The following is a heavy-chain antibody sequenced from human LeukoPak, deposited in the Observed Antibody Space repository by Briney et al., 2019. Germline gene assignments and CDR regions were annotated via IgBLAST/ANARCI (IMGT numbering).Heavy chain of an antibody. Sequence: SETLSLTCTVSGGSISSGSYYCSWIRQPAGKGLEWIGRIYTSGSTDYNPSLKSRVTISVDTSKNQFSLKLSSVTAADTAVYYCARLCPPYYYDSSGYYSTDYWGQGTLVTVSS. CDR3: ARLCPPYYYDSSGYYSTDY. V-gene: IGHV4-61*02. D-gene: IGHD3-22*01. CDR1: GGSISSGSYY. CDR2: IYTSGST. J-gene: IGHJ4*02.